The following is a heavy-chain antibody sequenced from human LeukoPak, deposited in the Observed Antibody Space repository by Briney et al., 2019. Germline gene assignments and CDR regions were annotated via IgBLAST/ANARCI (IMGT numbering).Heavy chain of an antibody. CDR1: GYRFSNYW. Sequence: GESLKISCKVSGYRFSNYWIGWVRQMPGKGLEWMGIIYPGDSDTRYSPSFQGQVTISADKSISTAYLQWSSLKASDTAMYYCARDGPYYGMDVWGQGTTVTVSS. V-gene: IGHV5-51*01. CDR2: IYPGDSDT. J-gene: IGHJ6*02. CDR3: ARDGPYYGMDV.